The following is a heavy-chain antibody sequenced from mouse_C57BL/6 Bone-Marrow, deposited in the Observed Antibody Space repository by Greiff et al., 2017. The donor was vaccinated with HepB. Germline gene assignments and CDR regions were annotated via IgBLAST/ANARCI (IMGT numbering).Heavy chain of an antibody. CDR1: GYTFTSYW. J-gene: IGHJ1*03. CDR3: ARDYGGYFDV. D-gene: IGHD1-2*01. CDR2: IHPNSGST. V-gene: IGHV1-64*01. Sequence: QVQLQQPGAELVKPGASVKLSCKASGYTFTSYWMHWVKQRPGQGLEWIGMIHPNSGSTNYNEKFKSKATLNVDKSSSTAYMQLSSLTSEDSAVYYCARDYGGYFDVWGTGTTVTVSS.